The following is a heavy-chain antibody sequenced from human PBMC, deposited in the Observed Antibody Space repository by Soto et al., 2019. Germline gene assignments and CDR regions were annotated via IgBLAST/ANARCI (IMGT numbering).Heavy chain of an antibody. D-gene: IGHD2-15*01. V-gene: IGHV1-69*13. J-gene: IGHJ4*02. CDR2: IIPIFGTT. CDR3: ASSSLLYCSGGSCYSV. Sequence: SVKVSCKASGGTFSSYAISWVRQAPGQGLEWMGGIIPIFGTTNYAQKFQGRVTITADESTSTAYMELSSLRSEDTAVYYCASSSLLYCSGGSCYSVWGQGTLVTVSS. CDR1: GGTFSSYA.